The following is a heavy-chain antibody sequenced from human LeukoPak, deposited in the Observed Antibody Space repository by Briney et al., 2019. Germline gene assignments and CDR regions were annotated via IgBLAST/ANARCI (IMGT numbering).Heavy chain of an antibody. CDR1: GGSISSYY. Sequence: SETLSLTCTVSGGSISSYYWSWIRQPPGKGLEWIGYIYYSGSTNYNPSLKSRVTISVDTSKNQFSLKLSSVTAADTAVYYCASGYSYGYHYYYYYMDVWGKGTTVTVSS. D-gene: IGHD5-18*01. CDR3: ASGYSYGYHYYYYYMDV. J-gene: IGHJ6*03. CDR2: IYYSGST. V-gene: IGHV4-59*12.